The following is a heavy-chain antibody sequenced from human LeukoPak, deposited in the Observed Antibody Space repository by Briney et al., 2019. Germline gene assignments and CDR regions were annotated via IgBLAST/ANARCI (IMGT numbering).Heavy chain of an antibody. J-gene: IGHJ6*03. CDR1: GFTFSDYY. D-gene: IGHD6-13*01. CDR2: ISSSGSTI. V-gene: IGHV3-11*04. CDR3: ARVGMDYYYYYYMDV. Sequence: PGGSLRLSCAASGFTFSDYYMSWIRQAPGKGLEWVSYISSSGSTIYYADSVKGRFTISRDNAKNSLYLQMNSLRAEDTAVYYCARVGMDYYYYYYMDVWGKGTTVTVSS.